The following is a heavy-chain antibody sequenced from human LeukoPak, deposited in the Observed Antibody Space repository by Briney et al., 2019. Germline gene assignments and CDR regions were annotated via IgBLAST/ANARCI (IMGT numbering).Heavy chain of an antibody. Sequence: GASVKASCKASGYTFTSYGISWVRQAPGQGLEWMGWISAYNGNTNYAQKLQGRVTMTTDTSTSTAYMELRSLRSDDTAVYYCARVGTYYDSSGYYANDAFDIWGQGTMVTVSS. D-gene: IGHD3-22*01. CDR3: ARVGTYYDSSGYYANDAFDI. CDR2: ISAYNGNT. J-gene: IGHJ3*02. CDR1: GYTFTSYG. V-gene: IGHV1-18*01.